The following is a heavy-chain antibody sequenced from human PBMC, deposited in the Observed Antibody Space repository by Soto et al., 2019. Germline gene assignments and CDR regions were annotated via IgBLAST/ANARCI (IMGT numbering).Heavy chain of an antibody. V-gene: IGHV3-11*05. J-gene: IGHJ4*02. Sequence: PGGSLRLSCAASGFAFSDYYMTWIRQAPGKGLEWVSSLSNSGTYTNYADSVKGRFITSRDNAKNSLFLHLNSLRAEDTAVYFCARDRYVFDYWGQGAXVTVSS. CDR3: ARDRYVFDY. CDR2: LSNSGTYT. D-gene: IGHD3-16*01. CDR1: GFAFSDYY.